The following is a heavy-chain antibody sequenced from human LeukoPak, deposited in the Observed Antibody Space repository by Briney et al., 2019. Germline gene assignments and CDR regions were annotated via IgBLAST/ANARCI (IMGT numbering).Heavy chain of an antibody. CDR3: ARHSGEVNGNFDY. J-gene: IGHJ4*02. D-gene: IGHD3-10*01. Sequence: ASVKVSCKASGYTFTGYYMHWVRQAPGQGLEWMGRINPNSGGTNYAQKFQGRVTMTRDTSVSTAYMELSRLRSDDTAVYYCARHSGEVNGNFDYWGQGTLVTVSS. V-gene: IGHV1-2*06. CDR2: INPNSGGT. CDR1: GYTFTGYY.